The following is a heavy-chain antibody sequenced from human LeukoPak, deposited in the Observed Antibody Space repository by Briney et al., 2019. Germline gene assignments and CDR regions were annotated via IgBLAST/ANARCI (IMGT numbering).Heavy chain of an antibody. CDR3: ARVPGEMGATLAYLDY. CDR1: GFTFDSFC. CDR2: ISSSTTYI. D-gene: IGHD1-26*01. V-gene: IGHV3-21*01. J-gene: IGHJ4*02. Sequence: GGSLRLSCAASGFTFDSFCINWVRQAPGKGLEWVASISSSTTYIYYAGSVKGRFTISRDNAKNLVYLEMNSLRAEDTAVYYCARVPGEMGATLAYLDYWGQGTLVIVSS.